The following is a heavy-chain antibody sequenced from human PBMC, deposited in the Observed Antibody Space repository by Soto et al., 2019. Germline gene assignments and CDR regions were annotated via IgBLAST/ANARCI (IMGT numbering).Heavy chain of an antibody. J-gene: IGHJ4*02. CDR1: GFTFSRYA. D-gene: IGHD1-7*01. Sequence: GGSLRLSCAASGFTFSRYAMSWVRQAPGKGLEWVSGISDSGGSTYYSASVKGRLTISRDNSKNTLSLQMNSLTAEDTALYYCMKGLSGTTRDDYWGQGILVTAPQ. V-gene: IGHV3-23*01. CDR3: MKGLSGTTRDDY. CDR2: ISDSGGST.